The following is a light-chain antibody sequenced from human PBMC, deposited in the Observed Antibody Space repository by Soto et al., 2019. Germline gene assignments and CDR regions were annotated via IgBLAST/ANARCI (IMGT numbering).Light chain of an antibody. CDR2: EVA. Sequence: QSALTQPPSASGFPGQSVTISCTGTNNDIGDYDFVSWYQHHPGKAPRLFIYEVAKRPSGVPDRVSGSKSGNTASLTVSGLQAEDEGDYYCKSYAGSNTYVFGSGTKLTVL. CDR3: KSYAGSNTYV. J-gene: IGLJ1*01. V-gene: IGLV2-8*01. CDR1: NNDIGDYDF.